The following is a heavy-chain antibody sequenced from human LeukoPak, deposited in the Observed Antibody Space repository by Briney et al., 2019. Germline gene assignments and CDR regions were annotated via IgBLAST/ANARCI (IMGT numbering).Heavy chain of an antibody. V-gene: IGHV4-30-4*01. CDR2: IFYGGST. J-gene: IGHJ6*03. D-gene: IGHD3-3*01. Sequence: SETLSLTCTISGGSISGTDYQWSWIRQSPGRGLEWIGYIFYGGSTFYNPSLKSRVAISGDTSKNQFSLKLSSVTAADTAVYYCARRGRLTVFGVVPDYMDAWGKGTTVTVSS. CDR3: ARRGRLTVFGVVPDYMDA. CDR1: GGSISGTDYQ.